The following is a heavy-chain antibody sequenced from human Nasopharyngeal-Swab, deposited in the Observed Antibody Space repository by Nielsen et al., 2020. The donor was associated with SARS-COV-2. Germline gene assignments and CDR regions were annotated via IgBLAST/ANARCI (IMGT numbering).Heavy chain of an antibody. Sequence: SETLSLTCTVSGGSISSGGYYWSWLRQHPGKGLEWIWYIYYHGSTFYNPSLKSRVTVSVDTSKNQFFLKLYSVTAADTAMYYCARWGPTTVVQRERFDYWGLGTLVTVSS. D-gene: IGHD4-23*01. CDR2: IYYHGST. CDR3: ARWGPTTVVQRERFDY. V-gene: IGHV4-31*02. J-gene: IGHJ4*02. CDR1: GGSISSGGYY.